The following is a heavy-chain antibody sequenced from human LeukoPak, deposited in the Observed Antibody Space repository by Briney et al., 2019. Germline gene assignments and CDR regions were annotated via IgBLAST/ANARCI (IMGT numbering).Heavy chain of an antibody. V-gene: IGHV1-69*04. CDR1: GYTFTSYD. Sequence: SVTVSCKASGYTFTSYDINWVRQAPGQGLEWMGRIIPILGIANYAQKFQGRVTITADKSTSTAYMELSSLRSEDTAVYYCAGEAKASTSVDYWGQGTLVTVSS. CDR3: AGEAKASTSVDY. CDR2: IIPILGIA. J-gene: IGHJ4*02. D-gene: IGHD2-2*01.